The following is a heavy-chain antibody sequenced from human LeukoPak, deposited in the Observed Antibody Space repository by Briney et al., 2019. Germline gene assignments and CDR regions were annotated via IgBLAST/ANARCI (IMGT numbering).Heavy chain of an antibody. D-gene: IGHD1-26*01. V-gene: IGHV1-2*02. Sequence: VASVKVSCKASGYTFTGYYLHWVRQAPGQGLEWMGCVNPNSGDTNYAQKFRGSVTMARDTSISTVYMELSRLRSDDTAVYYCARASGSYWWFDSWGQGTLVTVSS. J-gene: IGHJ5*01. CDR2: VNPNSGDT. CDR1: GYTFTGYY. CDR3: ARASGSYWWFDS.